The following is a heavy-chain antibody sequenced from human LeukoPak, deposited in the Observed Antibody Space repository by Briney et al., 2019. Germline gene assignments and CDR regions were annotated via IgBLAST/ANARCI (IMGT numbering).Heavy chain of an antibody. J-gene: IGHJ4*02. V-gene: IGHV4-59*08. CDR1: GGSISSYY. CDR2: IYYSGST. Sequence: PSETLSLTCTVSGGSISSYYWSWIRQPPGKGLEWIGYIYYSGSTNYNPSLKSRVTISVDTSKSQFSLKLSSVTAADTAVYYCARIAVAGGFHFDYWGQGTLVTVSS. CDR3: ARIAVAGGFHFDY. D-gene: IGHD6-19*01.